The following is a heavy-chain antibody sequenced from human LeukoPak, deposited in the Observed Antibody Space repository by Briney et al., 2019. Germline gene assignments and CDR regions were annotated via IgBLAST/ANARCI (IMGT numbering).Heavy chain of an antibody. Sequence: GGSLRLSCAASGFTFSNYWMNWVRQAPGKGLKWVANIKQDGSEKYYVDSVKGRFTISRDNAKNSLYLQMNSLRAEDTAVYYCARDGRDNQDAFDIWGQGTMVTVSS. CDR1: GFTFSNYW. J-gene: IGHJ3*02. CDR2: IKQDGSEK. D-gene: IGHD5-24*01. V-gene: IGHV3-7*01. CDR3: ARDGRDNQDAFDI.